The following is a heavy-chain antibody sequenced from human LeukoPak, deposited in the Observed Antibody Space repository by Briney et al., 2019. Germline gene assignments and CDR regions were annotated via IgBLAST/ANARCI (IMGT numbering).Heavy chain of an antibody. D-gene: IGHD6-13*01. V-gene: IGHV4-38-2*02. CDR1: GYSISSGYY. J-gene: IGHJ4*02. Sequence: SETLSLTCTVSGYSISSGYYWGWIRQPPGKGLEWIGSIYHSGSTYYNPSLKSRVTISVDTSKNQFSLKLSSVTAADTAVYYCAREQQLFDYWGQGTLVTVSS. CDR2: IYHSGST. CDR3: AREQQLFDY.